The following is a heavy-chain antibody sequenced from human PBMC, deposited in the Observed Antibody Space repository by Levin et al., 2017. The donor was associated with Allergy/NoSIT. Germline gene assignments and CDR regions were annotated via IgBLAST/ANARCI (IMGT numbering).Heavy chain of an antibody. V-gene: IGHV3-74*01. D-gene: IGHD3-22*01. CDR1: GFIFSSYW. J-gene: IGHJ4*02. Sequence: GGSLRLSCAASGFIFSSYWMHWVRQAPGKGLVWVSRINTDGSSTNYADSVKGRFTISRDNAKNTLYLQMNSLRAEDTAVYYCARGDSSGYRLEFWGQGSLVTVSS. CDR3: ARGDSSGYRLEF. CDR2: INTDGSST.